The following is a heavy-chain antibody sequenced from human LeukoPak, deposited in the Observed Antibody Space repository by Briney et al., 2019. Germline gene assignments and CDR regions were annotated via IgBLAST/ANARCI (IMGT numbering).Heavy chain of an antibody. CDR2: IYYNGNT. Sequence: PSETLSLTCSVSGGSISSYYWSWIRQRPGKGLEWIGYIYYNGNTNYDPSLKSRVTISVDTSKNQFSLKLSSVTAADTAVYYCVRGSGWYFYWGQGTLVTVSS. V-gene: IGHV4-59*01. CDR1: GGSISSYY. D-gene: IGHD6-19*01. CDR3: VRGSGWYFY. J-gene: IGHJ4*02.